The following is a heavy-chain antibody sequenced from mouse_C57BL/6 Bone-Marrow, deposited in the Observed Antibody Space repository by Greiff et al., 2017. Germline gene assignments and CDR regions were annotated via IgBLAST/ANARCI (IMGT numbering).Heavy chain of an antibody. Sequence: EVMLVESGGDLVKPGGSLKLSCAASGFTFSSYGMSWVRQTPDKRLEWVATISSGGSYTYYPDSVKGRFTISRDNAKNTLYLQMRSLKSEDTAMYYCARRVTGTDFDYWGQGTTRTVSS. V-gene: IGHV5-6*02. CDR2: ISSGGSYT. CDR3: ARRVTGTDFDY. J-gene: IGHJ2*01. CDR1: GFTFSSYG. D-gene: IGHD4-1*01.